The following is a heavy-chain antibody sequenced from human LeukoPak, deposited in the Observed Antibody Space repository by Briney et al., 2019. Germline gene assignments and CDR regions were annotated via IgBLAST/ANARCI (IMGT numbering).Heavy chain of an antibody. CDR2: INRNSDST. CDR1: GFTFDDYG. D-gene: IGHD5-18*01. CDR3: ARDLGWDTAMVTEDY. V-gene: IGHV3-20*04. J-gene: IGHJ4*02. Sequence: GGSLRLSCAASGFTFDDYGMSWVRQAPGKGLEWVAGINRNSDSTGYADSVKGRFTISRDNAKNSLYLQMNSLRAEDTAVYYCARDLGWDTAMVTEDYWGQGTLVTVSS.